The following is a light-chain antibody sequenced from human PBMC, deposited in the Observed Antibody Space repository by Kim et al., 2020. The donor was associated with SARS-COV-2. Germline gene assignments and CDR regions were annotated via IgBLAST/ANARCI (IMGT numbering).Light chain of an antibody. V-gene: IGLV3-21*04. CDR1: NIGSKS. J-gene: IGLJ3*02. CDR2: YDS. CDR3: QVWDSSSDHRV. Sequence: SYELTQPPSVSVAQGKTARITCGGNNIGSKSVLWYQQKPGQAPVLVIYYDSDRPSGIPERFSGSNSGNTANLTISRVEAGDEGDNYCQVWDSSSDHRVFG.